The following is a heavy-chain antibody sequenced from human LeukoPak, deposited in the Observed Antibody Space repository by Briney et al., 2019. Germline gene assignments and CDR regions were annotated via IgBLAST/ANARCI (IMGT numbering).Heavy chain of an antibody. Sequence: GGSLRLSCAASGFTFSSFGMNWVRQAPGKGLEWVSYISSSSSTIYYADSVKGRFTISRDNAKNSLYLQMNSLRAEDTALYYCAKAHGPYYYYYMDVWGKGTTVTISS. D-gene: IGHD2-8*01. CDR1: GFTFSSFG. J-gene: IGHJ6*03. CDR3: AKAHGPYYYYYMDV. V-gene: IGHV3-48*01. CDR2: ISSSSSTI.